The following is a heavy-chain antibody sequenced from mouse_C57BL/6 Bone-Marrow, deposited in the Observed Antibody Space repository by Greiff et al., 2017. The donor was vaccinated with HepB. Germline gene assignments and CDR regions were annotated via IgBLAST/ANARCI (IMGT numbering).Heavy chain of an antibody. Sequence: EVKLVESGGGLVQPGGSLSLSCAASGFTFTDYYMSWVRQPPGKALEWLGFIRNKANGDTTEYSASVKGRFTISRDNSESNLYLQLNALRAEDSATYYCASSPYGNWDYWGQGTTLTVSS. J-gene: IGHJ2*01. V-gene: IGHV7-3*01. CDR2: IRNKANGDTT. CDR1: GFTFTDYY. CDR3: ASSPYGNWDY. D-gene: IGHD2-1*01.